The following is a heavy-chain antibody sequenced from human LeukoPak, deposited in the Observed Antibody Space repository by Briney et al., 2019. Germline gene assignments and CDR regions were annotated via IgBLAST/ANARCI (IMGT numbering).Heavy chain of an antibody. J-gene: IGHJ4*02. Sequence: PGGSLRLSCSASGFAFGIDGMSWFRQAPGKGLEWVGFIRSKTYGGTTEYAASVRGRFSLSRDDSKSIIYLQMENLQTEDTAVYYCSRDFWRLDFGLWGQGTLVTVSS. CDR1: GFAFGIDG. CDR2: IRSKTYGGTT. V-gene: IGHV3-49*03. CDR3: SRDFWRLDFGL. D-gene: IGHD3-3*01.